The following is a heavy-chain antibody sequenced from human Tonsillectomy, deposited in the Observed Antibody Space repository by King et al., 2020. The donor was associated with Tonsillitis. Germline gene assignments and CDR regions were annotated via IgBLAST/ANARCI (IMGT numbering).Heavy chain of an antibody. CDR2: INPNSGGT. V-gene: IGHV1-2*02. J-gene: IGHJ4*02. CDR3: ARDPENRNGGNYFDY. CDR1: GYTFTVNY. Sequence: QLVQSGAEVKKPGASVRVSCKASGYTFTVNYMHWVRQTPGQGLEWMGWINPNSGGTNLAQQFQGRVTMTRDPSINTAYMELRRLRSDDTAVYYCARDPENRNGGNYFDYWGQGTLVSVSS. D-gene: IGHD3-16*01.